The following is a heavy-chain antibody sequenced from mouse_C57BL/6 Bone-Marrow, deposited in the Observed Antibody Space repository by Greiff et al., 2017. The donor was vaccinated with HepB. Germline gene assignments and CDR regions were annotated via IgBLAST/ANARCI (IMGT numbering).Heavy chain of an antibody. V-gene: IGHV5-16*01. CDR3: ARDLDYFDY. Sequence: EVQGVASEGGLVQPGSSMKLSCTASGFTFSDYYMAWVRQVPEKGLEWVANINYDGSSTYYLDSLKSRFIISRDNAKNILYLQMSSLKSEDTATYYCARDLDYFDYWGQGTTLTVSS. CDR2: INYDGSST. CDR1: GFTFSDYY. J-gene: IGHJ2*01.